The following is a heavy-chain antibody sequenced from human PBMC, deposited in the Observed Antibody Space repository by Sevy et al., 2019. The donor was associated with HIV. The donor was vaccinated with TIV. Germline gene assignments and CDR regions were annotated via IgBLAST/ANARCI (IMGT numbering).Heavy chain of an antibody. J-gene: IGHJ4*02. CDR1: GFTFSSYS. D-gene: IGHD3-9*01. V-gene: IGHV3-21*01. CDR3: ARAAPYYDILTGYKD. CDR2: ISSSSSYI. Sequence: GGSLRLSCAASGFTFSSYSMSWVRQAPGKGLEWVSSISSSSSYIYYADSVKGRFTISRDNAKNSLYLQMNSLRAEDTAVYYCARAAPYYDILTGYKDWGQGTLVTVSS.